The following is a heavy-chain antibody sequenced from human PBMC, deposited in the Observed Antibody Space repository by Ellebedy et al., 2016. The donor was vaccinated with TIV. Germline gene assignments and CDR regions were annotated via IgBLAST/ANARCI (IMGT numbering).Heavy chain of an antibody. CDR1: GHTFTGYY. CDR2: INFNSGDT. Sequence: ASVKVSCXASGHTFTGYYIHWVRQAPGQGLEWMGWINFNSGDTHYAQKFQGRVTMTRDTSISTAYMELSGLRSDDTAVYFCAREPHGKYFDYWGQGALVTVSS. J-gene: IGHJ4*02. V-gene: IGHV1-2*02. CDR3: AREPHGKYFDY.